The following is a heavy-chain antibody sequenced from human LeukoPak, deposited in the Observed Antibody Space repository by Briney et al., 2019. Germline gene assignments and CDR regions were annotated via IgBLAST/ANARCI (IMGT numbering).Heavy chain of an antibody. CDR2: INHSGST. J-gene: IGHJ5*02. Sequence: SETLSLTCAVYGGSFSGYYWSWIRQPPGKGLEWMWEINHSGSTNYNPSLKSRVTISVDTSKNQFSLKLSSVTAADTAVYYCARGGGSVLLWFGELSAWGQGTLVTVSS. D-gene: IGHD3-10*01. CDR3: ARGGGSVLLWFGELSA. CDR1: GGSFSGYY. V-gene: IGHV4-34*01.